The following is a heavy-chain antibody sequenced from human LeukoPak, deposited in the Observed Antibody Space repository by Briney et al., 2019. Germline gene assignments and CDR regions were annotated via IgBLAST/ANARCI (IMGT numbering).Heavy chain of an antibody. CDR2: INEDGSRT. V-gene: IGHV3-7*01. CDR3: ARNQF. CDR1: EFTFRNSW. D-gene: IGHD5-24*01. J-gene: IGHJ4*02. Sequence: GGSLRLSCAASEFTFRNSWVSWVRKAPGRGLEFVANINEDGSRTGCVDSVKGRFTISRDNARDSLYLQMNSLRAEDTAVYYCARNQFWGQGILVTVSS.